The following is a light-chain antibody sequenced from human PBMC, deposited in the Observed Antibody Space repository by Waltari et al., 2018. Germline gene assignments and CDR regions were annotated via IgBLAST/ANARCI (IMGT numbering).Light chain of an antibody. CDR1: SRDVCGYNS. V-gene: IGLV2-11*01. J-gene: IGLJ3*02. CDR2: DVS. CDR3: CSYAGSYTLWV. Sequence: QSALTQPRSVSGCPGQSVTISCTRTSRDVCGYNSVSWYQQHPGKAPKLMIYDVSTRPSGVPDRFSGSKSGNTASLTISGLQAEDEADYYCCSYAGSYTLWVFGGGTKLTVL.